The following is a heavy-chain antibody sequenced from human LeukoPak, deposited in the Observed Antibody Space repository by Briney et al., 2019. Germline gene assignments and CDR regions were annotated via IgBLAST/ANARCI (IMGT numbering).Heavy chain of an antibody. CDR2: ITGSGDTT. Sequence: GGSLRLSCAASGFIFRSYAMSWVRQAPGKGLEWVSAITGSGDTTYYADSVKGRFTISRDNSKNTLYVEMNTLRAEDTAVYYCAKWGDYDILAGYYVSDFWGQGTLVTVSS. CDR1: GFIFRSYA. D-gene: IGHD3-9*01. J-gene: IGHJ4*02. CDR3: AKWGDYDILAGYYVSDF. V-gene: IGHV3-23*01.